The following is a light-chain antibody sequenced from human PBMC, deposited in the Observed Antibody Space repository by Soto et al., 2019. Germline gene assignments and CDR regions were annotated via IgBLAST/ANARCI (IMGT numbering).Light chain of an antibody. J-gene: IGKJ1*01. CDR3: QQNNIFPRT. CDR1: QDISRW. V-gene: IGKV1-12*01. Sequence: DIQMTQSPSSVSASVGDRVTITCRASQDISRWLAWYQQKPGKAPRLLIYDASNFESGVPSRYSGSGSGTDFTITISGLHPEDAATDYYQQNNIFPRTFGRGTKVEVK. CDR2: DAS.